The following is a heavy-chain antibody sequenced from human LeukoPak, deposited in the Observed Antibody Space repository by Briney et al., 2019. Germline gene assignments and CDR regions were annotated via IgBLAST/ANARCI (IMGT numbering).Heavy chain of an antibody. CDR2: IISDGSIT. CDR1: GFTFSRYW. V-gene: IGHV3-74*01. CDR3: ARDLTGAVFDF. D-gene: IGHD1-26*01. Sequence: RGGSLRLSCAASGFTFSRYWMHWVRQVPGKGLVCVSRIISDGSITSYADSVRGRFTISRDNAKNTVYLQMNSLRAEDTAVYYCARDLTGAVFDFWGQGTLVTVSS. J-gene: IGHJ4*02.